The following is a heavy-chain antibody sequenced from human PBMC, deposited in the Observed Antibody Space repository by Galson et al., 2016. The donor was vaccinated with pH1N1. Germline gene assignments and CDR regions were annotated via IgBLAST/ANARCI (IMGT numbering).Heavy chain of an antibody. Sequence: SVKVSCKASGGSFRSYTITWVRQAPGQGLEWMGWISANNGNTNYAQKFQGRVTMTTDTSTSTAYMELRSLRSDDTAVYYCARWRYSTSWSDFDYWGQGTLVTVSS. CDR1: GGSFRSYT. J-gene: IGHJ4*02. V-gene: IGHV1-18*01. CDR3: ARWRYSTSWSDFDY. D-gene: IGHD6-13*01. CDR2: ISANNGNT.